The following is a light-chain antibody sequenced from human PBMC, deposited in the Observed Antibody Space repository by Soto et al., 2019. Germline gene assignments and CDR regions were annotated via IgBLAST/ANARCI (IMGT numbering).Light chain of an antibody. J-gene: IGLJ1*01. CDR2: EGF. V-gene: IGLV2-23*01. Sequence: QSALTQPASVSGSPGQSITISCTGTSSDVGSGNVVSWYQHYPGKAPQLIIYEGFKRPSGVSSRFSGSKSGNTASLPISGLQAEDEAEYYCCSHAGRNTYVFGTGTKVTVL. CDR3: CSHAGRNTYV. CDR1: SSDVGSGNV.